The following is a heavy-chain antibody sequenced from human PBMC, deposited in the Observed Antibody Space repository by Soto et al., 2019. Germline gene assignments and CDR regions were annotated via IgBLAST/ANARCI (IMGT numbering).Heavy chain of an antibody. V-gene: IGHV1-2*04. CDR3: ARDAIWFGESPVDRNYYMDV. D-gene: IGHD3-10*01. Sequence: ASVKVSCKASGYTFTGYYMHWVRQAPGQGLEWMGWINPNSGGTNYAQKFQGWVTMTRDTSISTAYMELSRLRSDDTAVYYCARDAIWFGESPVDRNYYMDVWGKGTTVTVSS. J-gene: IGHJ6*03. CDR2: INPNSGGT. CDR1: GYTFTGYY.